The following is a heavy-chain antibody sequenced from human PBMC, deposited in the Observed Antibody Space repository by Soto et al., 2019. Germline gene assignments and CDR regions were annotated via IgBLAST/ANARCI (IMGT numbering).Heavy chain of an antibody. Sequence: GGSLRLSCAASGFTFSSYSMHWVRQAPGKGLEWVAVISYDGSNKYYADSVKGRFTISRDNSKNTLYLQMNSLRAEDTAVYYCAKAAQLGPYYFDYWGQGTLVTVSS. CDR1: GFTFSSYS. V-gene: IGHV3-30*18. D-gene: IGHD6-6*01. CDR2: ISYDGSNK. CDR3: AKAAQLGPYYFDY. J-gene: IGHJ4*02.